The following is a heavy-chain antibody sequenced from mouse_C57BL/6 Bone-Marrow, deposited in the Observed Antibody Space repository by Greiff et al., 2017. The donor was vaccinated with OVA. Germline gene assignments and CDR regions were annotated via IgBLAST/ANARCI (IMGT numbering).Heavy chain of an antibody. V-gene: IGHV1-81*01. CDR3: ARGDYGFYAMDY. D-gene: IGHD1-2*01. J-gene: IGHJ4*01. CDR1: GYTFTSYG. Sequence: VKLMESGAELARPGASVKLSCKASGYTFTSYGISWVKQRTGQGLEWIGEIYPRSGNTYYNEKFKGKATLTADKSSSTAYMELRSLTSEDSAVYFCARGDYGFYAMDYWGQGTSVTVSS. CDR2: IYPRSGNT.